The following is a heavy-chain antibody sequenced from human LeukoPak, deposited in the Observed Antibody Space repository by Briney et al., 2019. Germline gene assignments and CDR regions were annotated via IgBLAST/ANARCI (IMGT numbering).Heavy chain of an antibody. Sequence: GGSLRLSCAASGFTFSSYAMSWVRQAPGKGLEWVSAISGSGGSTYYADSVKGRFTISRDNSKNTLYLQMNSLRAEDTAVYYCAKGSLVFSSGWYYFDYWGQGTLVTVSS. V-gene: IGHV3-23*01. D-gene: IGHD6-19*01. J-gene: IGHJ4*02. CDR3: AKGSLVFSSGWYYFDY. CDR2: ISGSGGST. CDR1: GFTFSSYA.